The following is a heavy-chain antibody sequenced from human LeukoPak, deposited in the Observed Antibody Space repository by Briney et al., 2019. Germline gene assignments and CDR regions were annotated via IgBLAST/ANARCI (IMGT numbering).Heavy chain of an antibody. CDR3: ARHTHSIARYYFDY. CDR2: IYSSEST. CDR1: GGSMGSYY. Sequence: KPSETLSLTCTVSGGSMGSYYWSWVRQPPGKGLEWIGHIYSSESTNYNPSLKSRVTMSVDTSNNQFSLRLSSVTAADTAVYYCARHTHSIARYYFDYWGQGTLVTVSS. V-gene: IGHV4-59*01. D-gene: IGHD6-13*01. J-gene: IGHJ4*02.